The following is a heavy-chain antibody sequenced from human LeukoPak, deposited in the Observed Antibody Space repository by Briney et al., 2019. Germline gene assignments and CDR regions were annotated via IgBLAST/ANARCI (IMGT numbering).Heavy chain of an antibody. J-gene: IGHJ4*02. D-gene: IGHD4-11*01. CDR2: IDANNGDT. V-gene: IGHV1-2*02. Sequence: ASVKLSCKASGYTFRGNYIHWLRQAPGQALEWMVWIDANNGDTMSAQKFQGRVTMSRDTSISTAYMDLSSLGPDDAAVYYCARDPSSVTLYFFDYWGQGTLVTVSS. CDR1: GYTFRGNY. CDR3: ARDPSSVTLYFFDY.